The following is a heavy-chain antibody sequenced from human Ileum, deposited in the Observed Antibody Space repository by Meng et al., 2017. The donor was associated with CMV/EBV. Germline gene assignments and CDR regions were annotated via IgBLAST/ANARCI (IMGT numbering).Heavy chain of an antibody. CDR3: ARAQTNWIPLSIAARGEFDP. V-gene: IGHV4-34*01. Sequence: WGAGLLKPAETLSLTCGVHGGSFGDYYWSWSRQPPGKGLEWIGEINHSGRTNYNPSLKSRLIISVDTSKNQFSLRLSSVTAADTAVYYCARAQTNWIPLSIAARGEFDPWGQGILVTVSS. CDR1: GGSFGDYY. CDR2: INHSGRT. D-gene: IGHD6-6*01. J-gene: IGHJ5*02.